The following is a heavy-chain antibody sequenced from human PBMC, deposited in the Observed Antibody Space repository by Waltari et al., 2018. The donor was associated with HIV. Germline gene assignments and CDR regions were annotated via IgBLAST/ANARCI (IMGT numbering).Heavy chain of an antibody. CDR1: GGSFSGYY. CDR2: INHSGST. CDR3: ARADCSGGSCYLFDY. J-gene: IGHJ4*02. D-gene: IGHD2-15*01. Sequence: QVQLQQWGAGLLKPSETLSLTCAVYGGSFSGYYWNWIRQPPGKGLEWIGEINHSGSTNYNPSLKSRVTISVDTSKNQFSLKLSAVNAADTAVYYCARADCSGGSCYLFDYWGQGTLVTVSS. V-gene: IGHV4-34*01.